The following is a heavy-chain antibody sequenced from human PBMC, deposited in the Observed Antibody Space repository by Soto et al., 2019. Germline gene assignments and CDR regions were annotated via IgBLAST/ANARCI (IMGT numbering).Heavy chain of an antibody. CDR1: GGSFSGYY. J-gene: IGHJ5*02. V-gene: IGHV4-34*01. Sequence: SETLSLTCAVYGGSFSGYYWSWIRQPPGKGLEWIGEINHSGSTNYNPSLKSRVTISVDTSKNQFSRKLSSVTAADTAVYYCARLKGYQLLHSNWFDPWGQGTLVTVSS. CDR3: ARLKGYQLLHSNWFDP. CDR2: INHSGST. D-gene: IGHD2-2*01.